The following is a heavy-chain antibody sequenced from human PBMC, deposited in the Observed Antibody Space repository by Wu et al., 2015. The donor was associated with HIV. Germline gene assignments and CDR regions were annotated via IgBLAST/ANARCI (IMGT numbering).Heavy chain of an antibody. CDR1: GGTFTQLC. CDR3: ASIAYCGGDCYSATD. CDR2: IIPIFGTA. V-gene: IGHV1-69*01. D-gene: IGHD2-21*01. Sequence: GGTFTQLCYQLGGDRPLDKGVEWMGGIIPIFGTANYAQKFQGRVTITADESTSTAYMELSSLRSEDTAVYYCASIAYCGGDCYSATDWGQGTLVTVSS. J-gene: IGHJ4*02.